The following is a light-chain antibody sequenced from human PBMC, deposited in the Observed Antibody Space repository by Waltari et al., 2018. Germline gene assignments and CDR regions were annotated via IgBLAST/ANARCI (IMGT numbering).Light chain of an antibody. V-gene: IGKV3-11*01. Sequence: EIVLTQSPATLSLSPGERATLACSAMQSVRSYVAWYQQKPGQAPRLLLYDASNSAAGIPARFSGSGSGTDFTLTISSLEPEDFAVYYCQQRDSLLVTFGGGTKVQI. CDR3: QQRDSLLVT. CDR1: QSVRSY. J-gene: IGKJ4*01. CDR2: DAS.